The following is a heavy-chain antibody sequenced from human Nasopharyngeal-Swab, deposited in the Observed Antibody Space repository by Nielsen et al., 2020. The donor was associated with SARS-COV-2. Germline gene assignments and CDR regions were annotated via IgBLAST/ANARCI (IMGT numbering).Heavy chain of an antibody. Sequence: SETLSLTFTVSGGSISSGGYYWSWIRQHPGKGLEWIGYIYYSGSTYYNPSLKSRVTISVDTSKNQFSLKLSSVTAADTAVYYCARDRTAAPGIWFDPWGQGTLVTVSS. CDR2: IYYSGST. CDR1: GGSISSGGYY. D-gene: IGHD6-13*01. V-gene: IGHV4-31*03. CDR3: ARDRTAAPGIWFDP. J-gene: IGHJ5*02.